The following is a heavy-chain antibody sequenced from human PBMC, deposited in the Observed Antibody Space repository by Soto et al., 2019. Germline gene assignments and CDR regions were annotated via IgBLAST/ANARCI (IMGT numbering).Heavy chain of an antibody. V-gene: IGHV1-69*01. D-gene: IGHD5-12*01. Sequence: QVQLVQSGAEVKKPGSSVKVSCKASGGTFNTSVISWLRQAPGQGLEWMGGIVPMFATGNYAQKFQGRVTLTADDSTKTAYMEVSGLKFADTAVYYWATAGGFEAPHLGVYWGQGTLVTVSS. CDR2: IVPMFATG. CDR1: GGTFNTSV. J-gene: IGHJ4*02. CDR3: ATAGGFEAPHLGVY.